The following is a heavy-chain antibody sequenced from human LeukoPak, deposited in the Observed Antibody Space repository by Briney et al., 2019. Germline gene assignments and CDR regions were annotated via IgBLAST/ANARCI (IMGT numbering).Heavy chain of an antibody. Sequence: ASVKVSCKASGYTFTSYYMHWVRQAPGQGLEWMGIINPSGGSTSYAQKFQGRVTMTRDMSTSTVYMELSSLRSEDTAVYYCARDYYDSSGYYHHRRWFDPWGQGTLVTVSS. D-gene: IGHD3-22*01. V-gene: IGHV1-46*01. CDR2: INPSGGST. CDR1: GYTFTSYY. CDR3: ARDYYDSSGYYHHRRWFDP. J-gene: IGHJ5*02.